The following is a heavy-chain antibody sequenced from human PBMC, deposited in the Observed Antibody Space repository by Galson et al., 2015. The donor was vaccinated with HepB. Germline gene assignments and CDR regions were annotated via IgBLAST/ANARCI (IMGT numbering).Heavy chain of an antibody. CDR1: GGSFSDYY. J-gene: IGHJ3*02. Sequence: ETLSLTCAVYGGSFSDYYWNWIRQPPGTGLEWIGEINQSGNTNYNPSLKSRVSISVDTSKDQFSLELRSLAAADTAVYYRARGSCSRPTCYTKSHDAFDIWGQGTMVTVSS. CDR3: ARGSCSRPTCYTKSHDAFDI. D-gene: IGHD2-2*02. V-gene: IGHV4-34*01. CDR2: INQSGNT.